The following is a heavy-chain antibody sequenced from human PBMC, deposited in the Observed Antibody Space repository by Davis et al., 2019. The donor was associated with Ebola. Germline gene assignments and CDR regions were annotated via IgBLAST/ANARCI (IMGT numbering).Heavy chain of an antibody. Sequence: GESLKISCAASGFAFTSYGMHWVRQAPGKGLEWVAFIRNDESSKYYADSVKGRFTISRDNSKNSLYLQMNSLRDEDTAVYYCARDSTTVVSQKQFDYWGQGTLVTVSS. CDR2: IRNDESSK. CDR1: GFAFTSYG. V-gene: IGHV3-30*02. CDR3: ARDSTTVVSQKQFDY. D-gene: IGHD4-23*01. J-gene: IGHJ4*02.